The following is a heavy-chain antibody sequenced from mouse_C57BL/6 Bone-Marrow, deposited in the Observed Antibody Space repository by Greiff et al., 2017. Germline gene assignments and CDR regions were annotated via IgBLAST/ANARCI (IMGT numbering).Heavy chain of an antibody. J-gene: IGHJ2*01. CDR3: ASFITTVGTFDY. D-gene: IGHD1-1*01. CDR2: INPSNGGT. Sequence: QVQLQQPGTELVKPGASVKLSCKASGYTFTSYWVHWVKQRPGQGLEWIGNINPSNGGTNYNEKFKSKATLTVDKSSSTAYMQLSSLTSEDSAVYYCASFITTVGTFDYWGQGTTLTVSS. V-gene: IGHV1-53*01. CDR1: GYTFTSYW.